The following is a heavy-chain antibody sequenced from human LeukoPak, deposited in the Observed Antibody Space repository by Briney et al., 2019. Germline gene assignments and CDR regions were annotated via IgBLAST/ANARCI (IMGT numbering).Heavy chain of an antibody. CDR3: AKDQGPDYYDSSGYYAHDY. D-gene: IGHD3-22*01. V-gene: IGHV3-23*01. J-gene: IGHJ4*02. Sequence: PGGSLRLSCAASGFTFSNYAMSWVRQAPGKGLEWVSTLSNSGGSTYYADSVKGRFTISRDNSKNTLYLQMNSLRAEDTAVYYCAKDQGPDYYDSSGYYAHDYWGQGTLVTVSS. CDR1: GFTFSNYA. CDR2: LSNSGGST.